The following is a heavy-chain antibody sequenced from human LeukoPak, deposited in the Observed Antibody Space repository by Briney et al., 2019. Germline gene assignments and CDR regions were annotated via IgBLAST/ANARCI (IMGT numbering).Heavy chain of an antibody. Sequence: GASVKVSCKASGYTFTTYAMHWVRQAPGQRLEWMGWINAGNGNTKYSQKFQGRVTITRDTSASTAYMELSSLRSEDTAMYYCAREWHGVGDGDFDYWGQGTLVTVSS. CDR2: INAGNGNT. J-gene: IGHJ4*02. CDR1: GYTFTTYA. CDR3: AREWHGVGDGDFDY. D-gene: IGHD3-10*01. V-gene: IGHV1-3*01.